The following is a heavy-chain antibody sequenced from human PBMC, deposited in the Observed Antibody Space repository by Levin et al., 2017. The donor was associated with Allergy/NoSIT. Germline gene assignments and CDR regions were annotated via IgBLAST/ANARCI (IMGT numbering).Heavy chain of an antibody. CDR3: ARDARRFDSGYDYWFDY. J-gene: IGHJ4*02. D-gene: IGHD5-12*01. CDR2: TGRGPGDI. V-gene: IGHV3-48*01. CDR1: GFMVNSYS. Sequence: GESLKISCTASGFMVNSYSMNWVRQAPGKGLDFVAHTGRGPGDIRYSASVEGRFTISRDNAKNSVYLQMNSLRAEDTGIYYCARDARRFDSGYDYWFDYWGQGIRVTVSS.